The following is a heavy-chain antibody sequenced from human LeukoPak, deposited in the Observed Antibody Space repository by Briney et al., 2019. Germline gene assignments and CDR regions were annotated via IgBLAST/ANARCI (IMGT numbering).Heavy chain of an antibody. J-gene: IGHJ3*02. D-gene: IGHD2-2*01. CDR2: IYSGGST. CDR1: GFTVSSNY. V-gene: IGHV3-53*05. CDR3: ARAGSTASDDDAFDI. Sequence: AGGSLRLSCAASGFTVSSNYMGWVRQAPGKGLEWVSVIYSGGSTYYADSVKGRFTISRDNSKNTLYLQMNSLRAEDTAVYYCARAGSTASDDDAFDIWGQGTMVTVSS.